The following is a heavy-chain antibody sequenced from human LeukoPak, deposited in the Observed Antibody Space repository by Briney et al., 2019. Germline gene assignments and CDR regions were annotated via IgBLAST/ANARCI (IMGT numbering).Heavy chain of an antibody. CDR3: ARGSAVAGNYFDH. J-gene: IGHJ4*02. CDR2: VFHSGST. D-gene: IGHD6-19*01. V-gene: IGHV4-30-2*01. CDR1: GVSVSSGDYS. Sequence: ASETLSLTCAVSGVSVSSGDYSWTWIRQPPGKGLEWIGHVFHSGSTYYNPSLKSRVTISVDGSKNQFSLKLSSVTAADTAVYYCARGSAVAGNYFDHWGQGTLVTVSS.